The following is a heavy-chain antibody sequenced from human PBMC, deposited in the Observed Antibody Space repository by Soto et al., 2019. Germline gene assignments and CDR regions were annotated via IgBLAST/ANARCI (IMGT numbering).Heavy chain of an antibody. CDR2: INQDGSGK. J-gene: IGHJ6*03. Sequence: GGSLRLSCAASGFTFSRYWMTWVRQAPGKGLEWVANINQDGSGKSYVDSVKGRFTISRDNAKYSLYLQMNSLRAEDTAVYYCARYFYMDVWGKGTTVTASS. CDR1: GFTFSRYW. CDR3: ARYFYMDV. V-gene: IGHV3-7*01.